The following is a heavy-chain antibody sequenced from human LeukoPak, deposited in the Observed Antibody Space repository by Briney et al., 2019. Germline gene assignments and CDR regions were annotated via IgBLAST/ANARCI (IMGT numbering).Heavy chain of an antibody. Sequence: PGGSLRLSCAASGFTFSGSAMHWVRQASGKGLEWVGRIRSKANSYATAYAASVKGRFTISRDDSKNTAYLQMNSLKTEDTAVYYCTSGRSLTPGYYYMDVWGKGTTVTVSS. D-gene: IGHD1-26*01. J-gene: IGHJ6*03. CDR3: TSGRSLTPGYYYMDV. CDR2: IRSKANSYAT. CDR1: GFTFSGSA. V-gene: IGHV3-73*01.